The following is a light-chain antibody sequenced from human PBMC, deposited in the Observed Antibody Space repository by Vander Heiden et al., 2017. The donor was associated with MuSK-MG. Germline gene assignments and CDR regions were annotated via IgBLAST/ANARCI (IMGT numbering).Light chain of an antibody. CDR1: SSDVGSYNY. CDR3: SSYTTYSPYV. V-gene: IGLV2-14*01. J-gene: IGLJ1*01. CDR2: DVS. Sequence: QSALTQPASVSGSPGQSITISCTGTSSDVGSYNYVSWYQQHPGKAPNLMIYDVSNRPSGVSNRFSGSKSGNTASLTISGLQGEDEADYYCSSYTTYSPYVFGTGTKVTVL.